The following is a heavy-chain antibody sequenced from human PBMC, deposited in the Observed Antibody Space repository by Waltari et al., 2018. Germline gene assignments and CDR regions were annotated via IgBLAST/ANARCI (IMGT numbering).Heavy chain of an antibody. CDR1: GGSISTYY. CDR2: ISGSGRT. CDR3: ARDGLGSRPFDY. D-gene: IGHD3-16*01. V-gene: IGHV4-4*07. J-gene: IGHJ4*02. Sequence: QVQLQESGPGLVKPSETLSLTCTVSGGSISTYYWSWMRQPAGKGLEWIGRISGSGRTNDNPSLKCRVTMSVDTSKNQFSLKLNSVTAADTAVYYCARDGLGSRPFDYWGQGTLVTVSS.